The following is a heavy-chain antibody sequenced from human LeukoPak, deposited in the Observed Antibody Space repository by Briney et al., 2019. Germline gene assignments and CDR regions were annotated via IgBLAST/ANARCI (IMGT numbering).Heavy chain of an antibody. D-gene: IGHD3-22*01. J-gene: IGHJ4*02. Sequence: GGSLRLSCAASGFTFSDYYMSWLRQAPGKGLEWVSYISSSGSTKYYADSVKGRFTISRDNAKNSLYLQMNSLRAEDTAVYFCARWDSSGCLDYWGQGTLVTVSS. CDR2: ISSSGSTK. CDR3: ARWDSSGCLDY. CDR1: GFTFSDYY. V-gene: IGHV3-11*01.